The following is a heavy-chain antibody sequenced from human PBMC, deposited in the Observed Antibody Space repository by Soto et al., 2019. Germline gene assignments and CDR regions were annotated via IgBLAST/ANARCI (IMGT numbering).Heavy chain of an antibody. CDR3: TADHWS. D-gene: IGHD3-3*01. Sequence: GGSRRRSWVVFEYTFSDALMSWVRQAPGKGLEWVARINRKIDGETTDYAAPVEGRFTIARDDSKNTLYLQMSSLKIEDTAVYFCTADHWSWGQGTLVTVSS. J-gene: IGHJ4*02. CDR1: EYTFSDAL. V-gene: IGHV3-15*01. CDR2: INRKIDGETT.